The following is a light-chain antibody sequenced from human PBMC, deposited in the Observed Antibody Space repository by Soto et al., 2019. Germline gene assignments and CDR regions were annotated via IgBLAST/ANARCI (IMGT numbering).Light chain of an antibody. J-gene: IGKJ1*01. CDR1: QSFSSRY. CDR2: GAS. V-gene: IGKV3-20*01. Sequence: IVLTPSPGTLSLSPGERATLSCRASQSFSSRYLAWYQQKPGQGPRLLIYGASSRATGTPDRFSGSGSGTDFTLTINRLEPEDFALYYCQQYGSSPPTFGQGTKV. CDR3: QQYGSSPPT.